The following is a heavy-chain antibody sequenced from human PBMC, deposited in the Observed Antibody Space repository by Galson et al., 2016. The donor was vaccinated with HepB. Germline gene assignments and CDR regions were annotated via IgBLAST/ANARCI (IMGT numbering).Heavy chain of an antibody. CDR3: ARSGIIRVNWFDP. J-gene: IGHJ5*02. CDR2: ISPYNGNT. D-gene: IGHD3-10*01. CDR1: GYTFSGHG. V-gene: IGHV1-18*01. Sequence: SVKVSCKASGYTFSGHGIAWVRQAPGQGLEWMGYISPYNGNTDYAQNFQGRITMTTDASTSTAYMEVRSLKSDDTAVYYCARSGIIRVNWFDPWSQGTLVIVSS.